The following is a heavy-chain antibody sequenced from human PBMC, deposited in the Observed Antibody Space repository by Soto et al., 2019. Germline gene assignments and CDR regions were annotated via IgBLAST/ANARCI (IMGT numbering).Heavy chain of an antibody. D-gene: IGHD1-26*01. Sequence: GGSLRLSCSASGFTFSSYAMHWVRQAPGKGLEWVSYISSSSSTIYYADSVKGRFTISRDNAKNSLYLQMNSLRDEDTAVYYCARAKWELLDYYYYGMDVWGQGTTVTVSS. CDR3: ARAKWELLDYYYYGMDV. V-gene: IGHV3-48*02. CDR1: GFTFSSYA. CDR2: ISSSSSTI. J-gene: IGHJ6*02.